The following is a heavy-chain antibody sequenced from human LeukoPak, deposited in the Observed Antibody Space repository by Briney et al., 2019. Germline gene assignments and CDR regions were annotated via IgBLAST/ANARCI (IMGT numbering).Heavy chain of an antibody. CDR3: ARVTVTTLYGMDV. CDR1: GGSISSSSYY. J-gene: IGHJ6*02. D-gene: IGHD4-17*01. CDR2: IYYSGST. Sequence: SETLSLTCTVSGGSISSSSYYWGWIRQPPGKGLEWIGSIYYSGSTYYNPSLKSRVTISVDTSKNQFSLKLSSVTAADTAVYYCARVTVTTLYGMDVWGQGTTVTVSS. V-gene: IGHV4-39*07.